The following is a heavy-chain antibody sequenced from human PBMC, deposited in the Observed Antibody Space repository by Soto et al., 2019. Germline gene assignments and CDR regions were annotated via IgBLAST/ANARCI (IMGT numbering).Heavy chain of an antibody. J-gene: IGHJ6*02. CDR1: GFTFSSYW. V-gene: IGHV3-74*01. Sequence: HPGGSLRLSCAASGFTFSSYWMHWVRQAPGKGLVWVSRINSDGSSTSYADSVKGRFTISRDNAKNTLYLQMNSLRGEDTAVYYCVRDVNSYYESSGYYGHYGLDVWGQGTTVTVSS. CDR3: VRDVNSYYESSGYYGHYGLDV. CDR2: INSDGSST. D-gene: IGHD3-22*01.